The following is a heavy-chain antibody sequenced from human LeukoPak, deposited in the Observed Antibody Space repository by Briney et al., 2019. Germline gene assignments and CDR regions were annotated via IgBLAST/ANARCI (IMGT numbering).Heavy chain of an antibody. CDR3: ARALSSWYGALGY. CDR1: GFTFNSYW. D-gene: IGHD6-13*01. Sequence: GALRLSCAASGFTFNSYWMHWVRHAPGKGLVWVSRINLDGSSTNYADSVKGRFTISRDNAKNTVYLQMNSLRDEDTAIYYCARALSSWYGALGYWGQGTLVTVSS. J-gene: IGHJ4*02. V-gene: IGHV3-74*01. CDR2: INLDGSST.